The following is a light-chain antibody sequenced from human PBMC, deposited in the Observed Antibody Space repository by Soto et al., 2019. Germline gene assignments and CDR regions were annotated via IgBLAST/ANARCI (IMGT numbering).Light chain of an antibody. V-gene: IGKV3-20*01. CDR2: GAS. Sequence: EIVLTQSPGTLSLSPGESATLSCRAGQSVSSSSLAWYQQKPGQAPRLLIYGASSRATGIPDRFSASGSGTDFTLTISRLEPEDFAVYYCQQYGSSPLTFGQGTRLEIK. CDR3: QQYGSSPLT. J-gene: IGKJ5*01. CDR1: QSVSSSS.